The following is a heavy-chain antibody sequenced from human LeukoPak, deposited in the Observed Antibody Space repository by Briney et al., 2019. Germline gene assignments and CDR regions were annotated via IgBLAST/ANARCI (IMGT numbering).Heavy chain of an antibody. J-gene: IGHJ4*02. CDR1: GITFRNAW. CDR2: IKSKSDGGTT. CDR3: TTDRGIVVRPVFDY. D-gene: IGHD6-6*01. V-gene: IGHV3-15*01. Sequence: TAGGSLRLSCAASGITFRNAWMSWVRQAPGKGLEWVGRIKSKSDGGTTDYAAPVKGRFTISTDDSKITLYLQMNSLKIEDTAVYYCTTDRGIVVRPVFDYWGQGTLVTVSS.